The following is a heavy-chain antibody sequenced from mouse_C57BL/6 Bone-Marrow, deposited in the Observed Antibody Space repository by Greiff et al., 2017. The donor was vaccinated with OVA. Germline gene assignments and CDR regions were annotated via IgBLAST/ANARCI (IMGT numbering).Heavy chain of an antibody. CDR3: ARDGYYFDY. CDR2: INPSSGYT. Sequence: QVHVKQSGAELARPGASVKMSCKASGYTFTSYTMHWVKQRPGQGLEWIGYINPSSGYTKYNQKFKDKATLTADKSSSTAYMQLSSLTSEDSAVYYCARDGYYFDYWGQGTTLTVSS. J-gene: IGHJ2*01. CDR1: GYTFTSYT. V-gene: IGHV1-4*01. D-gene: IGHD2-3*01.